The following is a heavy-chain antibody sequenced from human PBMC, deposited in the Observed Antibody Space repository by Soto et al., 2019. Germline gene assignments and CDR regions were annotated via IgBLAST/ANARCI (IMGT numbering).Heavy chain of an antibody. Sequence: GGSLRLSCAASGFPFTVFWMSWVRRVPGKGLEWLANINQGGSETYYVDSVKGRFTIPRDNAANLVYLEMNSLRAEDTAVYYCARDGPIQQLGQSYQFWGQGTLVTVSS. CDR3: ARDGPIQQLGQSYQF. CDR1: GFPFTVFW. D-gene: IGHD4-4*01. V-gene: IGHV3-7*01. CDR2: INQGGSET. J-gene: IGHJ1*01.